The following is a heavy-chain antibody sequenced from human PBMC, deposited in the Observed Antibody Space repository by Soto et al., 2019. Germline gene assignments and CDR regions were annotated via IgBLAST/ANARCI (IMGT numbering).Heavy chain of an antibody. V-gene: IGHV4-59*01. CDR3: ARTTIFGATYNWFDP. CDR1: GGSISSYY. Sequence: PSETLSLTCTVSGGSISSYYWSWIRQPPGKGLEWIGYIYYSGSTNYNPSLKSRVTISVDTSKNQFSLKLSSVTAADTAVYYCARTTIFGATYNWFDPWGQGTLVTVSS. CDR2: IYYSGST. D-gene: IGHD3-3*01. J-gene: IGHJ5*02.